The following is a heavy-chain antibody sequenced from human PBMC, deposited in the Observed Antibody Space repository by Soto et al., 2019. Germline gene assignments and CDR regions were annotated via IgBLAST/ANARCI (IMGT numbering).Heavy chain of an antibody. J-gene: IGHJ5*02. CDR3: ARAYSSLSWFDP. CDR1: GGSISSYY. Sequence: SETLSLTCTASGGSISSYYWSWIRQPPGKGLEWIGYIYSSGITKYNPSLKSRITISIDTSKNQFSLKLSSVTAADTAFYYCARAYSSLSWFDPWGQGTLVTVSS. D-gene: IGHD3-22*01. V-gene: IGHV4-59*01. CDR2: IYSSGIT.